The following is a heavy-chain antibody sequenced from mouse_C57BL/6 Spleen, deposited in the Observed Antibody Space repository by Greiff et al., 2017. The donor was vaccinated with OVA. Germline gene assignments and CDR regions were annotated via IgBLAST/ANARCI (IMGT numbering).Heavy chain of an antibody. CDR3: ARRTMGGDYFDY. J-gene: IGHJ2*01. Sequence: VKLQQPGAELVMPGASVKLSCKASGYTFTSYWMHWVKQRPGQGLEWIGEIDPSDSYTNYNQKFKGKSTLTVDKSSSTAYMQLSSLTSEDSAVYYCARRTMGGDYFDYWGQGTTLTVSS. CDR1: GYTFTSYW. D-gene: IGHD1-1*02. CDR2: IDPSDSYT. V-gene: IGHV1-69*01.